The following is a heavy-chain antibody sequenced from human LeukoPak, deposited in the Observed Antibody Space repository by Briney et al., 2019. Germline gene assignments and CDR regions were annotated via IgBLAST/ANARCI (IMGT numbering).Heavy chain of an antibody. V-gene: IGHV1-2*02. CDR1: GYTFTGYY. J-gene: IGHJ4*02. D-gene: IGHD6-19*01. CDR3: ASSQQWLVPRFDY. CDR2: INPNSGGT. Sequence: GASVKVSCKASGYTFTGYYMHWVRQAPGQGLEWMGWINPNSGGTNYAQKFQGRVTMTRDTSISTAYMELSRLRSDDTAVYYCASSQQWLVPRFDYWGQGTLVTVSS.